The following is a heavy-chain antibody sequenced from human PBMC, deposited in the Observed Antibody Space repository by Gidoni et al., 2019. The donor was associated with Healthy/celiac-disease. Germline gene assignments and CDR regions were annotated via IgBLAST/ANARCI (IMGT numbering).Heavy chain of an antibody. CDR1: GFTFSSYG. V-gene: IGHV3-33*01. CDR2: IWYDGSNK. CDR3: ARERVIFGVVIGKWFDP. D-gene: IGHD3-3*01. J-gene: IGHJ5*02. Sequence: ASGFTFSSYGMHWVRQAPGKGLEWVAVIWYDGSNKYYADSVKGRFTISRDNSKNTLYLQMNSLRAEDTAVYYCARERVIFGVVIGKWFDPWGQGTLVTVSS.